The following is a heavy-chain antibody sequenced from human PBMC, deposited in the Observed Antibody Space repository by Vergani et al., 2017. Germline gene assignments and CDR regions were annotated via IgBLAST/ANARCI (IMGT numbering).Heavy chain of an antibody. D-gene: IGHD3-16*01. Sequence: VEAGGGLVQPGGSLRLSCTAAGFTFQAFAFHWVRQVSGRGLEWVSGIDRNYGVKNGNSFEGRFSISRENAKKAVFLQMNNLRHEETALYLCVKDNDYDADGPFDLWGRGTRVTVSS. CDR2: IDRNYGVK. V-gene: IGHV3-9*01. CDR1: GFTFQAFA. CDR3: VKDNDYDADGPFDL. J-gene: IGHJ2*01.